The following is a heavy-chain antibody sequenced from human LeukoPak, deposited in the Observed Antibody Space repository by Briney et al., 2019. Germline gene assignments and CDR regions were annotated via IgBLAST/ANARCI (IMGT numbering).Heavy chain of an antibody. J-gene: IGHJ4*02. V-gene: IGHV3-7*01. D-gene: IGHD6-13*01. Sequence: GGSLRLSCAASGLTFSSYWMSWVRQAPGKGLEWVANIKQDGSEKYYVDSVKGRFTISRDNAKNTLYLQMNSLRAEDTAVYYCARGGSSRYTISYWGQGTLVTVSS. CDR2: IKQDGSEK. CDR3: ARGGSSRYTISY. CDR1: GLTFSSYW.